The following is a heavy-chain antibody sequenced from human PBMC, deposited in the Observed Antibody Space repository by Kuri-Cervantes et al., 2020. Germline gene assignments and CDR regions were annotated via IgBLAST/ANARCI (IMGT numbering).Heavy chain of an antibody. V-gene: IGHV4-31*03. CDR3: ARVGYSYATYGMDV. J-gene: IGHJ6*02. CDR1: GGSVSSGSYY. D-gene: IGHD5-18*01. CDR2: IYYSGST. Sequence: LRLSCTVSGGSVSSGSYYWSWIRQPPGKGLEWIGYIYYSGSTYYNPSLKSRVTISVDTSKNQFSLKLSSVTAADAVVYYCARVGYSYATYGMDVWGQGTTVTVSS.